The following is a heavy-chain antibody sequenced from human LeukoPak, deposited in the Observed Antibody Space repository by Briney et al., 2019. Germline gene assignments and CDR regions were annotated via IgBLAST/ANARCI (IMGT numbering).Heavy chain of an antibody. Sequence: QPGRSLRLSCAASGFTFSSYAMHWVRQAPGKGLEWVAVISYDGSNKYHADSVKGRFTISRDNSKNTLYLQMNSLRAEDTAVYYCARDVHGLNFDYWGQGTLVTVSS. D-gene: IGHD3-16*01. J-gene: IGHJ4*02. CDR3: ARDVHGLNFDY. V-gene: IGHV3-30*04. CDR1: GFTFSSYA. CDR2: ISYDGSNK.